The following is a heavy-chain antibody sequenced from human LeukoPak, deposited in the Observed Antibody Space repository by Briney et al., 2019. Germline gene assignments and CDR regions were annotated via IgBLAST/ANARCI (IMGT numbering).Heavy chain of an antibody. CDR2: ISGSGGST. J-gene: IGHJ4*02. CDR3: AKRPCSTTSCSQRHFDY. D-gene: IGHD2-2*01. V-gene: IGHV3-23*01. Sequence: GGSLRLSCAASGFTFSSYAMSWVRQAPGKGLEWVSAISGSGGSTYYADSVKGRFTISRDNSKNTLYLQMNSLRAEDTAVYYCAKRPCSTTSCSQRHFDYWGQGTLVTVSS. CDR1: GFTFSSYA.